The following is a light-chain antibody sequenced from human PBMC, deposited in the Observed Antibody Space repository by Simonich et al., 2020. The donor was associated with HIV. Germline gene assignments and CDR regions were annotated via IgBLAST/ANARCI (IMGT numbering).Light chain of an antibody. CDR1: QGISSY. CDR2: AAS. J-gene: IGKJ4*01. V-gene: IGKV1-9*01. Sequence: IQLTQSPSFLSASVGDRITITCRASQGISSYLAWYQQKPGKAPKLLIYAASTLQSGVPSRFSGGESGTEFTLTISSLQPEDIATYYCQQYHHLPLTFAGGTKVEIK. CDR3: QQYHHLPLT.